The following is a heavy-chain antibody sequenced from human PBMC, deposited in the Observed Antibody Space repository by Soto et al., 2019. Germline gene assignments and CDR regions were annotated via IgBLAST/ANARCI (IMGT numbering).Heavy chain of an antibody. Sequence: GGSLRLSCKASGFTFSDFGMHWVRQAPGKGLEWVSAIWYDGSYQYYADPVRGRFTTSRDNSNNTLFLQMNSLRAEDTAVYYCAKDLRGFDPWGQGTLVTVSS. CDR2: IWYDGSYQ. CDR3: AKDLRGFDP. V-gene: IGHV3-33*03. CDR1: GFTFSDFG. J-gene: IGHJ5*02.